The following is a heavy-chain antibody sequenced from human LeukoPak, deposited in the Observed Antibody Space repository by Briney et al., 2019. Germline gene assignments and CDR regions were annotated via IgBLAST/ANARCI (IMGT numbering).Heavy chain of an antibody. CDR3: ARDYSGSYYYYGMDV. CDR2: ISAYNGNT. Sequence: ASVTVSCKASGYTFTSYGISWVRQAPGQGLEWMGWISAYNGNTNYAQKLQGRVTMTSDTSASTAYMELSSLRSEDTAVYYCARDYSGSYYYYGMDVWGQGTTVTVSS. CDR1: GYTFTSYG. D-gene: IGHD1-26*01. V-gene: IGHV1-18*01. J-gene: IGHJ6*02.